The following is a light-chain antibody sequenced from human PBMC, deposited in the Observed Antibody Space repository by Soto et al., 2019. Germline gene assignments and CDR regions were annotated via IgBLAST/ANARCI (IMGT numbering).Light chain of an antibody. J-gene: IGLJ1*01. CDR1: SSDVGGYDY. CDR2: EVN. Sequence: QSPLRQPASVCGSPGQSITISCTGTSSDVGGYDYVSWYQLHPGKAPKLMVFEVNNRPSGVSYRFSGYKSGNTASLTISGLQAEDEADYFCSSYSISTAYLFGTGTTVTV. V-gene: IGLV2-14*01. CDR3: SSYSISTAYL.